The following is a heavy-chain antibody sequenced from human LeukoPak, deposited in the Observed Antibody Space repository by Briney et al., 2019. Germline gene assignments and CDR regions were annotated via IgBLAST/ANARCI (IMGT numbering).Heavy chain of an antibody. J-gene: IGHJ4*02. CDR3: ARAYSNPYYFDY. CDR1: GFTFDDYA. CDR2: ISWNSGSI. V-gene: IGHV3-9*01. Sequence: GRSLRLSCAASGFTFDDYAMHWVRQAPGKGLEWVSGISWNSGSIGYADSVKGRFTISRDNAKNSLYLQMNSLRAEDTAVYYCARAYSNPYYFDYWGQGTLVTVSS. D-gene: IGHD4-11*01.